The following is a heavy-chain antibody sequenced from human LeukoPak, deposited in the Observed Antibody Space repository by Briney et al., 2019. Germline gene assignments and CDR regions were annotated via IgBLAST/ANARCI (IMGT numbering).Heavy chain of an antibody. CDR1: GGSISSYY. Sequence: SETLSLTCTVSGGSISSYYWSWIRQPPGEGLEWIGYIYYSGTTNYNPSLKSRVTISIDTSKNQFSLQLSSVTAADTAVYYCARLRPYYYDGSGSYYFDYWGQGTLVTVSS. D-gene: IGHD3-22*01. CDR2: IYYSGTT. CDR3: ARLRPYYYDGSGSYYFDY. V-gene: IGHV4-59*01. J-gene: IGHJ4*02.